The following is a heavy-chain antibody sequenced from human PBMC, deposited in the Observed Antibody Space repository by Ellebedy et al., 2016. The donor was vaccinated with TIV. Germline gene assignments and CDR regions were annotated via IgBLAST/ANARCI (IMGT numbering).Heavy chain of an antibody. CDR3: ARDGACGGDCYGDNY. J-gene: IGHJ4*02. CDR1: GYTFTGYY. V-gene: IGHV1-2*02. CDR2: INPKNGGT. Sequence: AASVKVSCKASGYTFTGYYIHWVRQAPGQGLEWMGWINPKNGGTNYAQKFQGRVTTTRDTSISTAYMELSWLRSDDTAVYYCARDGACGGDCYGDNYWGQGSLVTVSS. D-gene: IGHD2-21*02.